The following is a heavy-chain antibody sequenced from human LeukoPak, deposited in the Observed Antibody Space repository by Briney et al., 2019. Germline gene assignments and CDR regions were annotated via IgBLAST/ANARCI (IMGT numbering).Heavy chain of an antibody. CDR2: IYYTGST. CDR1: GGSISSYY. CDR3: ARGPLWPGRYFDY. V-gene: IGHV4-59*01. D-gene: IGHD1-14*01. Sequence: SETLSLTCTVSGGSISSYYWSWIRQPPGKGLEWIGYIYYTGSTNYNPSLKSRVTISVDTSKNQFSLRLSSMTAADTAVYYCARGPLWPGRYFDYWGQGALVTVSS. J-gene: IGHJ4*02.